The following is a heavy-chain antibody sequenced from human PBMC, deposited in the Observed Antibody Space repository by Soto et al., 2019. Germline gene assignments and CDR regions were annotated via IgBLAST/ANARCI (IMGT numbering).Heavy chain of an antibody. D-gene: IGHD1-1*01. Sequence: QVQLVESGGGVVQPGTSLRLSCAVSGFPFSTYGFHWVRQPPSKGLEWVAVIVSDGSAKYHADSVEGRFTISRDNSKDTLYLQMNSLRAEDTAVYYCARDGAFGNENGFDIWGQGTMVTVSS. CDR2: IVSDGSAK. V-gene: IGHV3-33*01. J-gene: IGHJ3*02. CDR3: ARDGAFGNENGFDI. CDR1: GFPFSTYG.